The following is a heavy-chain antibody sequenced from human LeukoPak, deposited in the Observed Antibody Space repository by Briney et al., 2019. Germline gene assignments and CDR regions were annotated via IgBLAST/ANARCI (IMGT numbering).Heavy chain of an antibody. CDR1: GFTFSSYA. CDR3: AKAPRGYSYDYGPFDY. CDR2: ISGSGGST. D-gene: IGHD5-18*01. Sequence: PGRSLRLSCAASGFTFSSYAMSWVRQAPGKGLERVSVISGSGGSTYYAVSVKGRFTVSRDNSKNTLYLQMNSLRAEDTAVYYCAKAPRGYSYDYGPFDYWGQGTLVTVSS. J-gene: IGHJ4*02. V-gene: IGHV3-23*01.